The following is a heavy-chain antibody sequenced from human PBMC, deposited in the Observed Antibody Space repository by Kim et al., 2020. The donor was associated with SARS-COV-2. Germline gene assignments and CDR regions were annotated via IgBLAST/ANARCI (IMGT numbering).Heavy chain of an antibody. V-gene: IGHV3-9*01. J-gene: IGHJ4*02. Sequence: ADSVKGRFTISRDNAKNSLYLQMNSLSAEDTALYYCAKDIKQQLVLPYDYWGQGTLVTVSS. CDR3: AKDIKQQLVLPYDY. D-gene: IGHD6-13*01.